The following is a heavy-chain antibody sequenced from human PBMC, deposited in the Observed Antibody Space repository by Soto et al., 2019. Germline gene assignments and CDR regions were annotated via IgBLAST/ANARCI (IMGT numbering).Heavy chain of an antibody. CDR3: ASSSGNNYGVGTNYYFDY. V-gene: IGHV1-69*06. CDR2: IIPIVGTA. CDR1: GGTFSTYS. J-gene: IGHJ4*02. D-gene: IGHD1-26*01. Sequence: QVPLVQSGAEVKKPGSSVKVSCKTSGGTFSTYSIVWVRQAPGEGLEWMGGIIPIVGTANYAQKFQDRVTITADKSTNTAFMELSSLKSEDTAMYYCASSSGNNYGVGTNYYFDYWGQGTLVTVSS.